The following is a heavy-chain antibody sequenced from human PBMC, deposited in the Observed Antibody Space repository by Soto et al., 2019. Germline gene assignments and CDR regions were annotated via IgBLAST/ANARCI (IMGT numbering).Heavy chain of an antibody. CDR3: VRIGGVAVAGNYYYGMDV. V-gene: IGHV2-70*01. CDR2: IDWDGDK. J-gene: IGHJ6*02. Sequence: SGPTLVNPTQTLKLTCTFSGFSLNTSGMCVSWIRQPPGKALEWLALIDWDGDKYYSTSLKTRLTISKDTSKNQVVLTMTNMDPVDTATYYCVRIGGVAVAGNYYYGMDVWGQGTTVTVSS. D-gene: IGHD6-19*01. CDR1: GFSLNTSGMC.